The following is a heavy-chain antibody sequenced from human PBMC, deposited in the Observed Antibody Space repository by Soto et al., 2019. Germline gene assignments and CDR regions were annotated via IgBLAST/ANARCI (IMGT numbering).Heavy chain of an antibody. CDR2: ISGSGGST. V-gene: IGHV3-23*01. J-gene: IGHJ4*02. CDR1: GFTFSSYA. Sequence: GGSLRLSCAASGFTFSSYAMSWVRQAPGKGLEWVSAISGSGGSTYYADSVKGRFTISRDNSKNTLYLQMNSLRAEDTAVYYCAKGGGYSGYPLTPLDYWGQGTLVTVSS. D-gene: IGHD5-12*01. CDR3: AKGGGYSGYPLTPLDY.